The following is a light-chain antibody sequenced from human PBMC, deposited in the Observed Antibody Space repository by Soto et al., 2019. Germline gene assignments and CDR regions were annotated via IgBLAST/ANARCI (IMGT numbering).Light chain of an antibody. CDR1: SSDVGGYNY. Sequence: QSVLTQPPPASGSPGQSVTISCTGTSSDVGGYNYVSWYQQHPGKATKLMIYEVSKRPSGVPDRFSGSKSGNTASLTVSGLQAEDEADYYCSSYAGSNNYVFGTGTKVNVL. J-gene: IGLJ1*01. V-gene: IGLV2-8*01. CDR2: EVS. CDR3: SSYAGSNNYV.